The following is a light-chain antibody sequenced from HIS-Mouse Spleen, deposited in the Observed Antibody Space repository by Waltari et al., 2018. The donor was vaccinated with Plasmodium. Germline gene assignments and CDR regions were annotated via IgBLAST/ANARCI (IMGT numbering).Light chain of an antibody. J-gene: IGLJ2*01. CDR3: QAWDSSTVV. V-gene: IGLV3-1*01. CDR2: QDS. Sequence: SYELTQPPSVSVSPGQTASITRSGDKLGDKYACWYQQKPGQSPVLVIYQDSKRPSGYPERFSGSNSGNTATLTISGTQAMDEADYYCQAWDSSTVVFGGGTKLTVL. CDR1: KLGDKY.